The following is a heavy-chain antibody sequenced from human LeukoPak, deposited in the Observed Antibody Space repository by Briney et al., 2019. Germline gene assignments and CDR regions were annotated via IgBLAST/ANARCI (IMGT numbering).Heavy chain of an antibody. Sequence: PSETLSLTCTVSGGSISSGGYYWSRIRQPPGKGLEWIGYIYHSGSTYYNPSLKSRVTISVDTSKNQFSLKLSSVTAADTAVYYCARAYGGYGYSDYWGQGTLVTVSS. CDR2: IYHSGST. CDR3: ARAYGGYGYSDY. D-gene: IGHD5-12*01. J-gene: IGHJ4*02. CDR1: GGSISSGGYY. V-gene: IGHV4-30-2*01.